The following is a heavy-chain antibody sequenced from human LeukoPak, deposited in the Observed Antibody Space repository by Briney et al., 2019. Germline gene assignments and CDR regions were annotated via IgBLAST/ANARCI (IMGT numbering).Heavy chain of an antibody. D-gene: IGHD2-2*01. Sequence: ASVKVSCKASGYTFTSYGISWVRQAPGQGLEWMGWISAYNGNTNYAQKLQGRVTMTTDTSTSTAYMELRSLRSDDTAVYYCARDKQLGYCSSTSCRLFDYWGQGTLVTASS. V-gene: IGHV1-18*01. CDR3: ARDKQLGYCSSTSCRLFDY. CDR2: ISAYNGNT. J-gene: IGHJ4*02. CDR1: GYTFTSYG.